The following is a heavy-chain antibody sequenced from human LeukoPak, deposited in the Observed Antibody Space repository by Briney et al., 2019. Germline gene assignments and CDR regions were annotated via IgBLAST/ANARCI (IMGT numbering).Heavy chain of an antibody. J-gene: IGHJ4*02. Sequence: PSETLSLTCTVSGGSISSSSYYWGWIRQPPGKGLEWIGSIYYSGSTYYNPSLKSRVTISVDTSKNQFSLKLSSVTAADTAVYYCATIAAAGKGGVDYWGQGTLVTVSS. CDR2: IYYSGST. CDR1: GGSISSSSYY. CDR3: ATIAAAGKGGVDY. V-gene: IGHV4-39*01. D-gene: IGHD6-13*01.